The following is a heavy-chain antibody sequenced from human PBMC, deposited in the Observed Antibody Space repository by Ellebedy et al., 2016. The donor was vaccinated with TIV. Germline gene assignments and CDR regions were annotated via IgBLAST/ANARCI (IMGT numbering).Heavy chain of an antibody. CDR2: INSDGSST. D-gene: IGHD2-21*01. J-gene: IGHJ6*02. CDR3: AKARGSSVIDYNYFGMDV. V-gene: IGHV3-74*01. CDR1: GFTFSSYW. Sequence: GESLKISCAASGFTFSSYWMHWVRQAPGKGLVWVSRINSDGSSTSYADSVKGRFTISRDNSKNTLSLQMSSLRAEDTAVYYCAKARGSSVIDYNYFGMDVWGHGTTVTVSS.